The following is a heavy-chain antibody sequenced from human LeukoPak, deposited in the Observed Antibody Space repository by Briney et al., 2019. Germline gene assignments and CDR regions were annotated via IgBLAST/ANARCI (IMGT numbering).Heavy chain of an antibody. Sequence: SQTLSLTCTVSGGSISSGGYYWHWIRQHPGKGLEWIGNIYHSGTTYYNPSLKSRVTISVDTSKNQFSLKLSSVTAADTAVYYCARSPTVVRIVGGNFDYRGQGTLVTVSS. CDR2: IYHSGTT. V-gene: IGHV4-31*03. CDR1: GGSISSGGYY. D-gene: IGHD3-10*01. J-gene: IGHJ4*02. CDR3: ARSPTVVRIVGGNFDY.